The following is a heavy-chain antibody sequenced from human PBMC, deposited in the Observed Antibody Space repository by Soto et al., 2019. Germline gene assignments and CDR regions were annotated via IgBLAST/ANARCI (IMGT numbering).Heavy chain of an antibody. Sequence: PSETLSLTCAVYGGSFSGYYWSWIRQPPGKGLEWIGGINHSGSTNYNPSLKSRVTISVDTSKNQFSLKLSSVTAADTAVYYCARPQGDFWSGYYVRPPGGLRVSRPMDVWGQGTTVTVSS. V-gene: IGHV4-34*01. CDR1: GGSFSGYY. CDR3: ARPQGDFWSGYYVRPPGGLRVSRPMDV. D-gene: IGHD3-3*01. J-gene: IGHJ6*02. CDR2: INHSGST.